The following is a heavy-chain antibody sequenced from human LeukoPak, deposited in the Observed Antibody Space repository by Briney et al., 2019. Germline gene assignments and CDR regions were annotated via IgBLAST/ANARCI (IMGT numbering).Heavy chain of an antibody. Sequence: GGSLRLSCAASGFTFSSYAMSWVRQAPGKGLEWVSAISGSGGSTYYADSVKGRFTISRDNSKNTLYLQMNSLKTEDTAVYYCTTGYLPVVVGSYYYYYYMDVWGKGTTVTVSS. CDR3: TTGYLPVVVGSYYYYYYMDV. J-gene: IGHJ6*03. CDR2: ISGSGGST. D-gene: IGHD3-22*01. CDR1: GFTFSSYA. V-gene: IGHV3-23*01.